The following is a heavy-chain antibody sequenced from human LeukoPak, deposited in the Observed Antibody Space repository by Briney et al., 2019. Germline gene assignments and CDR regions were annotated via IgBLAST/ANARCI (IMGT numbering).Heavy chain of an antibody. CDR1: GFTFSSYG. CDR3: AKRLCSGGSCYGIDY. V-gene: IGHV3-30*02. CDR2: IRFDGSNK. J-gene: IGHJ4*02. D-gene: IGHD2-15*01. Sequence: GGSLRLSCAASGFTFSSYGMHWVRQAPGKGLEWVAFIRFDGSNKYYADSVQGRFTISRDNSKNTLYLQMNSLRPEDTAVYYCAKRLCSGGSCYGIDYWGQGTLVTVSS.